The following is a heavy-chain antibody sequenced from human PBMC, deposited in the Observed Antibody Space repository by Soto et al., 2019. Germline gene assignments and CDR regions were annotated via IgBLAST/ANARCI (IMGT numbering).Heavy chain of an antibody. CDR1: GDSVSSNSAA. J-gene: IGHJ4*02. D-gene: IGHD6-13*01. CDR3: ARGWPPFHF. V-gene: IGHV6-1*01. CDR2: TGYRSQWST. Sequence: QVQLQQSGPGLVKPSQTLSLTCVISGDSVSSNSAAWNWIRQSPSRGFEWLGRTGYRSQWSTYYAASEKSRATINADTSKNQFSLKLNSVTAEDTAVYYCARGWPPFHFWGQGTLVTVSS.